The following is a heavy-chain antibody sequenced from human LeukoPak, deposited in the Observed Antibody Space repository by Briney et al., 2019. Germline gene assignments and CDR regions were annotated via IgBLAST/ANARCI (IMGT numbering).Heavy chain of an antibody. CDR1: GGSFSGYY. V-gene: IGHV4-34*01. Sequence: PSETLSLTCAVYGGSFSGYYWSWIRQPPGKGLEWIGEINHSGSTNYNPSLKSRVTISVDTSKNQFSLKLSSVTAADTAVYYASSLPLRQQLVRPYYYYGMDVWGKGTTVTVSS. J-gene: IGHJ6*04. CDR2: INHSGST. CDR3: SSLPLRQQLVRPYYYYGMDV. D-gene: IGHD6-13*01.